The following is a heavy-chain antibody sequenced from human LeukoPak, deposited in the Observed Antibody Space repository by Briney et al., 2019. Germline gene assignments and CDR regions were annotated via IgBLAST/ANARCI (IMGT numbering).Heavy chain of an antibody. V-gene: IGHV3-23*01. CDR3: ATATGFPYYGMDV. Sequence: GGSLRLSCAASGFTFSSYAMSWVRQAPGKGLEWVSAISGSGGSTYYADSVKGRFTISRDNAKNTLYLQMNSLRAEDTAVYYCATATGFPYYGMDVWGQGTTVTVSS. J-gene: IGHJ6*02. CDR2: ISGSGGST. CDR1: GFTFSSYA. D-gene: IGHD1-1*01.